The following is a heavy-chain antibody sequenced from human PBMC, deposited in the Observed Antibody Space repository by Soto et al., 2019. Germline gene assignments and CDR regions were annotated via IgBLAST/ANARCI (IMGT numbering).Heavy chain of an antibody. CDR1: GGSISSGGYS. D-gene: IGHD2-15*01. Sequence: QLQLQESGSGLVKPSQTLSLTCAVSGGSISSGGYSWSWIRQPPGKGLEWTGYIYHSGSTYYNPSLKSRVTISVDRSKNQFSLKLSSVTAADTAVCYCARARYGGNAFFDYWGQGTLVTVSS. J-gene: IGHJ4*02. V-gene: IGHV4-30-2*01. CDR2: IYHSGST. CDR3: ARARYGGNAFFDY.